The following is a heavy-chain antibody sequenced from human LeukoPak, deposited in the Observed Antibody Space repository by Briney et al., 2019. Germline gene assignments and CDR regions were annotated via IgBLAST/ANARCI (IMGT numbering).Heavy chain of an antibody. CDR3: AKGSGSYYSSHRLPFDY. D-gene: IGHD3-10*01. Sequence: GESLKISCKGSGYSFTSSWIGWVRQMPGKGLEWMGIIYPDDSDTRYSPSFQGQVTISADKPISTAYLQLTSLKASDTAMYYCAKGSGSYYSSHRLPFDYWGQGTLVTVSS. CDR2: IYPDDSDT. V-gene: IGHV5-51*04. J-gene: IGHJ4*02. CDR1: GYSFTSSW.